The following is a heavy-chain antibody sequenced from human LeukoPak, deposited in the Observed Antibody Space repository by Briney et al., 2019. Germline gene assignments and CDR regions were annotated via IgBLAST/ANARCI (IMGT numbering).Heavy chain of an antibody. D-gene: IGHD3-9*01. Sequence: GGSLRLSCAASGFSFSGHWMHWVRQAPGKGLVWVALINHDSTGPNYADSLKGRFSISRDNAKDTLYLQMNSLRAEDTAVYYCARAGPDWRIDSWGQGTLVTVSS. CDR3: ARAGPDWRIDS. CDR2: INHDSTGP. J-gene: IGHJ4*02. CDR1: GFSFSGHW. V-gene: IGHV3-74*01.